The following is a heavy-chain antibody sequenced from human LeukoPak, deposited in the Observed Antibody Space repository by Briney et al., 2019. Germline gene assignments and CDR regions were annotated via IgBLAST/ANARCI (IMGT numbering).Heavy chain of an antibody. CDR3: ARGDVLLWFGEPITTYFDY. J-gene: IGHJ4*02. D-gene: IGHD3-10*01. CDR2: IYYSGST. Sequence: SETLSLTCTVSGGPISSYYWSWIRQPPGKGLEWIGYIYYSGSTNYNPSLKSRVTISVDTSKNQFSLKLSSVTAADTAVYYCARGDVLLWFGEPITTYFDYWGQGTLVTVSS. V-gene: IGHV4-59*01. CDR1: GGPISSYY.